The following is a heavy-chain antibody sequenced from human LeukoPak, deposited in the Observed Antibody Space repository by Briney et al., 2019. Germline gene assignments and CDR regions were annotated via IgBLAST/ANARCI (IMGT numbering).Heavy chain of an antibody. V-gene: IGHV3-11*06. Sequence: KPGGSLRPSCAAPGFTFSDYYMSWIRQAPGKGVEWVSYISSSSSNTNYADSVKGRLTISRDNAKNSLYLQMNSLRAEATAVYYCARDLGSSCYGGCAFDIWGQGTMVTVSS. CDR3: ARDLGSSCYGGCAFDI. CDR1: GFTFSDYY. J-gene: IGHJ3*02. CDR2: ISSSSSNT. D-gene: IGHD2-2*01.